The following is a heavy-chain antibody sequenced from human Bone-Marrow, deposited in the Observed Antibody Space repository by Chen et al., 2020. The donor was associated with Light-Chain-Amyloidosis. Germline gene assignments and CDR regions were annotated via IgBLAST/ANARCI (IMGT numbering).Heavy chain of an antibody. CDR2: IYPDDSDA. CDR3: ARRRDGYNFDY. D-gene: IGHD5-12*01. J-gene: IGHJ4*02. CDR1: GYTFPNYW. V-gene: IGHV5-51*01. Sequence: KISCKGSGYTFPNYWIGWVRQMPGKGLEWMGVIYPDDSDARYSPSFEGQVTISADKSITTAYLQWRSLKASDTAMYYCARRRDGYNFDYWGQGTLVTVS.